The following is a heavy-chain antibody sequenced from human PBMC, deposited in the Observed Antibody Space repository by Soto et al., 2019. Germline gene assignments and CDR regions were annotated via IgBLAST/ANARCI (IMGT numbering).Heavy chain of an antibody. J-gene: IGHJ4*02. CDR1: GFTFRDYY. D-gene: IGHD3-9*01. V-gene: IGHV3-11*03. CDR3: APPPGDYDFLTGSPFDY. Sequence: GGSLKLSCAANGFTFRDYYLSWICQAPGPWLEWVYYISSSSSYTNCEDSVRGRFTISGDNAKNSLYLKMNRLRAEDTAVYYCAPPPGDYDFLTGSPFDYGGQGTLVTVPS. CDR2: ISSSSSYT.